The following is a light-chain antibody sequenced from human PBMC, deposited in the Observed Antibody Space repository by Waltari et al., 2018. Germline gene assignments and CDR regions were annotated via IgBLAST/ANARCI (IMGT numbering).Light chain of an antibody. J-gene: IGLJ3*02. CDR1: ILGNKY. V-gene: IGLV3-1*01. Sequence: SYELTQPPSVSVSPGKTASITCSGDILGNKYASWYQQKPVQSPLLVIYQDTKRPSGIPERFSGSKSGNAATLTISGTQAMDEADYYCQALGTGAWVFGGGTKLTVL. CDR3: QALGTGAWV. CDR2: QDT.